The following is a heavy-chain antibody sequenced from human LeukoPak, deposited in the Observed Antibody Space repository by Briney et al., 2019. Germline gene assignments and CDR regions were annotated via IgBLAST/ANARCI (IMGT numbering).Heavy chain of an antibody. V-gene: IGHV3-21*01. CDR2: ISSSSSYI. D-gene: IGHD6-13*01. CDR3: ARGIAAAATFPFAP. J-gene: IGHJ5*02. Sequence: GGSLRLSCAASGFTFSSYSMNWVRQAPGKGLEWVSSISSSSSYIYYADSVKGRFTISRDNAKNSLYLQMNSLRAEDTAVYYCARGIAAAATFPFAPWGQGTLVTVYS. CDR1: GFTFSSYS.